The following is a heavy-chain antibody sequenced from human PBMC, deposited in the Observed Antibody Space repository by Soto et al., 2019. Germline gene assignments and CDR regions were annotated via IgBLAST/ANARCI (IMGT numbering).Heavy chain of an antibody. CDR3: ARDRVVTATNDAFDI. V-gene: IGHV3-66*01. J-gene: IGHJ3*02. CDR1: GFTVSSNY. CDR2: IYSGGST. Sequence: EVQLVESGGGLVQPGGSLRLSCAASGFTVSSNYMSWVRQAPGKGLEWVSVIYSGGSTYYADSVKGRFTISRDNSKNTLYLQINSLRAEDTAVYYCARDRVVTATNDAFDIWGQGTMVTVSS. D-gene: IGHD2-21*02.